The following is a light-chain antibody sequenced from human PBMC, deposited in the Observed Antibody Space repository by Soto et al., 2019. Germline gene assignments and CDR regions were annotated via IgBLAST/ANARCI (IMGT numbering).Light chain of an antibody. CDR2: EVS. CDR3: SSYTSSTTPV. V-gene: IGLV2-14*01. J-gene: IGLJ2*01. Sequence: QPALTQPASVSGSPGQTITISCTGTSSDVGGYAYVSWYQQYPGKVPKLVISEVSNRPSGVSHRFSGSRSGNTASLTISGLQAEDEADYHCSSYTSSTTPVFGGGTKVTVL. CDR1: SSDVGGYAY.